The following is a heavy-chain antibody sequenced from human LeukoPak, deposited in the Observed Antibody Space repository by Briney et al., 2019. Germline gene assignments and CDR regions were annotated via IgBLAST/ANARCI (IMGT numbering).Heavy chain of an antibody. CDR2: ISGSGGST. CDR3: AKDEGSGSYRPHGY. V-gene: IGHV3-23*01. CDR1: GFTVSSNY. Sequence: PGGSLRLSCAASGFTVSSNYMSWVRQAPGKGLEWVSAISGSGGSTYYADSVKGRFTISRDNSKNTLYLQMNSLRAEDTAVYYCAKDEGSGSYRPHGYWGQGTLVTVSS. J-gene: IGHJ4*02. D-gene: IGHD1-26*01.